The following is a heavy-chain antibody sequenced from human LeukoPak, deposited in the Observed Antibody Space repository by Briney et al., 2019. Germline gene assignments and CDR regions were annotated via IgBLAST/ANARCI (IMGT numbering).Heavy chain of an antibody. Sequence: ASVKVSCKASGYTFTGYYTHWVRQAPGQGLEWMGWINPNSGGTNYAQKFQGRVTMTRDTSISTAYMELSRLRSDDTAVYYCARVAYYYDSSGYYNYWGQGTLVTVSS. CDR2: INPNSGGT. CDR1: GYTFTGYY. CDR3: ARVAYYYDSSGYYNY. D-gene: IGHD3-22*01. V-gene: IGHV1-2*02. J-gene: IGHJ4*02.